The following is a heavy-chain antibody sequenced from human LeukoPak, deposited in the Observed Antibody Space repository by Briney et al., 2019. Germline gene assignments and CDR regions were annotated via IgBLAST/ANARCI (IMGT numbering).Heavy chain of an antibody. D-gene: IGHD6-13*01. CDR1: GGSISSSSYY. V-gene: IGHV4-39*07. J-gene: IGHJ4*02. CDR3: ARDWGVSSSWTHFDY. CDR2: IYYSGST. Sequence: PSETLSLTCTVSGGSISSSSYYWGWLRQPPGQGLDWIGSIYYSGSTYYNPSLKSRVTISVDTSKNQFSLKLSSVAAADTAVYYCARDWGVSSSWTHFDYWGQGTLVTVSS.